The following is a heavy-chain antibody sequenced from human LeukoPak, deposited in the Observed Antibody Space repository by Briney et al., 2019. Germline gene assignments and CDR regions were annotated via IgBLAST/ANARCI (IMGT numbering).Heavy chain of an antibody. Sequence: ASVKVSCKASGGTFSSYAISWVRQAPGQGLEWMGGIIPIFGTANYAQKFQGRVTITADESTSTAYMELSSLRSEDTAVYYCARSPAFDWLAPRYYYYGMDVWGQGTTVTVSS. CDR1: GGTFSSYA. J-gene: IGHJ6*02. D-gene: IGHD3-9*01. CDR2: IIPIFGTA. CDR3: ARSPAFDWLAPRYYYYGMDV. V-gene: IGHV1-69*13.